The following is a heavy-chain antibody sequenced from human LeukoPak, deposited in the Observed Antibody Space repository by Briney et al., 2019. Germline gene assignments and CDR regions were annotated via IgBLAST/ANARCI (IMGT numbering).Heavy chain of an antibody. Sequence: PTGGSLRLSCAVSGFPFSIYEMNWVRQAPGKGLEWVSNIGSSGTTRYYADSVKGRFSISRDNAKNSLYLQMNSLRVEDTGVYYCALLAVASDFDYWGQGALVTVSP. CDR3: ALLAVASDFDY. D-gene: IGHD6-19*01. J-gene: IGHJ4*02. CDR2: IGSSGTTR. CDR1: GFPFSIYE. V-gene: IGHV3-48*03.